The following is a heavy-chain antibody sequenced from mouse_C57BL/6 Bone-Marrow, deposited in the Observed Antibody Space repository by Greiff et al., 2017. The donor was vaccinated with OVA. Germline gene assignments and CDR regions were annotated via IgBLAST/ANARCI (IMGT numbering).Heavy chain of an antibody. V-gene: IGHV1-69*01. D-gene: IGHD1-1*01. CDR2: IDPSDSYT. J-gene: IGHJ4*01. Sequence: VQLQQPGAELVMPGASVKLSCKASGYTFTSYWMHWVKQRPGQGLEWIGEIDPSDSYTNYNQKFKGKSTLTVDKSSSTAYMQLSSLTSEDSAVYYCARRSVVAPYYYAMDYWGQGTSVTVSS. CDR1: GYTFTSYW. CDR3: ARRSVVAPYYYAMDY.